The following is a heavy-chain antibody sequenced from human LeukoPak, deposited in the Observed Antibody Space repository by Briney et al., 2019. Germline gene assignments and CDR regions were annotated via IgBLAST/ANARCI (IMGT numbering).Heavy chain of an antibody. CDR3: ALVTSGNWWFDP. CDR1: GYTFTNHY. CDR2: INPDTGVT. Sequence: ASVKVSCKAFGYTFTNHYMHWVRQAPGQGLEWMAWINPDTGVTKYAQDLQGRVTVARDTSLTTTYMELSTLTSDDTAVYYCALVTSGNWWFDPWGPGTLVTVSS. J-gene: IGHJ5*02. V-gene: IGHV1-2*02. D-gene: IGHD2-21*02.